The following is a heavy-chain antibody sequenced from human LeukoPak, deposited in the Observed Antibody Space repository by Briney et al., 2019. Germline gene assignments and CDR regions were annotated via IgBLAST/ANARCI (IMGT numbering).Heavy chain of an antibody. V-gene: IGHV3-73*01. CDR1: GFTFSGSA. J-gene: IGHJ4*02. Sequence: GGSLRLSCVVSGFTFSGSAVHWVRQASGKGLEWVGRIRSKANNYATAYAASVKGRFTISRDDSKNTAYLQMNSLKTEDTAVYYCTGDNFDSSVRFDYWGQGTLVTVSS. D-gene: IGHD3-22*01. CDR3: TGDNFDSSVRFDY. CDR2: IRSKANNYAT.